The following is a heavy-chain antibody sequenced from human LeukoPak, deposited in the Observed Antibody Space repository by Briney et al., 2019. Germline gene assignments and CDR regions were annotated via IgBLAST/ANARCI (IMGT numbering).Heavy chain of an antibody. V-gene: IGHV3-33*06. CDR2: IWYDGSNQ. CDR1: GFSFSTYA. J-gene: IGHJ4*02. Sequence: PGRSLRLSCAASGFSFSTYAMHWVRQAPGKGLEWLAVIWYDGSNQYYLDSVKGRFTISRDNSRNTLYLQMNSLRAEDTAVYYCAKGCDTSMYETPFDYWGQGTLVTVSS. D-gene: IGHD2-8*01. CDR3: AKGCDTSMYETPFDY.